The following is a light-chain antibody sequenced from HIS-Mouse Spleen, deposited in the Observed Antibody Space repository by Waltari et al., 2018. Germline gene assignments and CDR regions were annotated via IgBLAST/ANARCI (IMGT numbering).Light chain of an antibody. CDR1: SSTIGAGYD. Sequence: QSVLTQPPSVSGAPGQRVTISCTGSSSTIGAGYDVHWYQQLPGPAPKLLIYGNSNRPSGVPDRFSGSKSGTSASLAITGLQAEDEADYYCQSYDSSLSGWVFGGGTKLTVL. CDR3: QSYDSSLSGWV. CDR2: GNS. V-gene: IGLV1-40*01. J-gene: IGLJ3*02.